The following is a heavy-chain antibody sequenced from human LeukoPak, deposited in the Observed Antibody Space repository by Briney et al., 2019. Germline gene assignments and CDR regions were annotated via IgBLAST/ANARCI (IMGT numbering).Heavy chain of an antibody. V-gene: IGHV1-2*02. CDR3: ASGGYHYDSSGYYRFDH. D-gene: IGHD3-22*01. Sequence: ASVKVSCKASGYTFTGYYMHWVRQAPGQGLEWMGWINPNSGGTNYAQKFQGRVTMTRDTSISTAYMDLSRLKSDDTAVYYCASGGYHYDSSGYYRFDHWGQGTLVTVSS. CDR1: GYTFTGYY. J-gene: IGHJ4*02. CDR2: INPNSGGT.